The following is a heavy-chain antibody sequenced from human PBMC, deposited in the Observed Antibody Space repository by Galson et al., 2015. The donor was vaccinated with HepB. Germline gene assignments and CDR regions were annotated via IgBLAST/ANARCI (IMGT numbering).Heavy chain of an antibody. V-gene: IGHV1-46*01. J-gene: IGHJ4*02. Sequence: SVKVSCKASGYTFTTYNFHWVRQAPGQGLEWMGMINPSGGSTNYAQNFQGRVTMTRDTFTSIVYMELSSLTSEDTAVYYCAYICSSASCLIDYWGQGTLVTVSS. CDR2: INPSGGST. CDR1: GYTFTTYN. D-gene: IGHD2-2*01. CDR3: AYICSSASCLIDY.